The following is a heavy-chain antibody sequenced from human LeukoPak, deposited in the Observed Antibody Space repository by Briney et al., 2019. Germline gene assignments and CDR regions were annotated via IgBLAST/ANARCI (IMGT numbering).Heavy chain of an antibody. J-gene: IGHJ4*02. CDR2: ITTSDGNT. Sequence: GGSLRPSCAASGFTFSSYTMSWVRQAPGKGLEWVSTITTSDGNTYYADSVKGRFTVSRDNSKNTLYLQMNSLRAEDTAVYYCAKDGGLWVSAHWGDSWGRGTLVTVSS. D-gene: IGHD7-27*01. V-gene: IGHV3-23*01. CDR3: AKDGGLWVSAHWGDS. CDR1: GFTFSSYT.